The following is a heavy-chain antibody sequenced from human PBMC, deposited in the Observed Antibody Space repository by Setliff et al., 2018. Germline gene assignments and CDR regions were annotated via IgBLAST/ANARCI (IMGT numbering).Heavy chain of an antibody. CDR2: IKQDGSIK. Sequence: GGSLRLPCAASGFTFSSYWMSWVRQAPGKGLEWVANIKQDGSIKYYLDSVRGRFTISRDNAENSLTLQMNSLRVEDTAVYYCSRDLQGSGDYVVDYWGQGTLVTVSS. D-gene: IGHD4-17*01. CDR3: SRDLQGSGDYVVDY. J-gene: IGHJ4*02. V-gene: IGHV3-7*01. CDR1: GFTFSSYW.